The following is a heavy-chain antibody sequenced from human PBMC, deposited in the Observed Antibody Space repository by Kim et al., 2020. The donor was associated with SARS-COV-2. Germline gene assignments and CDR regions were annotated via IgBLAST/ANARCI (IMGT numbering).Heavy chain of an antibody. Sequence: GGSRRLSCAPSGFTLSSDGMHWVRQAQGKGRGWVAVVSYDGSNNYYADSVKDRFTISRDNSIHTLYRQMNSLRAEDTAVYSCARDRAASWSTRGPFHYWGQRSLVIVSS. V-gene: IGHV3-33*05. J-gene: IGHJ4*02. D-gene: IGHD3-10*01. CDR3: ARDRAASWSTRGPFHY. CDR2: VSYDGSNN. CDR1: GFTLSSDG.